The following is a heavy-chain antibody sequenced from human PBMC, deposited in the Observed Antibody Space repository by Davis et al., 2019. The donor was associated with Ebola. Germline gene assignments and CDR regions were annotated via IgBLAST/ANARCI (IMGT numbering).Heavy chain of an antibody. Sequence: GESLKISCAASGFTFSSYSMNWVRQAPGKGLEWVSAISGSGGSTYYADSVKGRFTISRDNSKNTLYLQMNSLRAEDTAVYYCAKDRVDTAMVRGRGGMDVWGQGTTVTVSS. D-gene: IGHD5-18*01. CDR3: AKDRVDTAMVRGRGGMDV. CDR2: ISGSGGST. CDR1: GFTFSSYS. J-gene: IGHJ6*02. V-gene: IGHV3-23*01.